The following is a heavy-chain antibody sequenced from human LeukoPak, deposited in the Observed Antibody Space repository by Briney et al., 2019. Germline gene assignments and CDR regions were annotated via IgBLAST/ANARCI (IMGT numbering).Heavy chain of an antibody. D-gene: IGHD2-21*02. V-gene: IGHV3-21*01. Sequence: GGSLRLSCAASGFTFSSYSMNWVRQAPGKGLEWVSSISSSSSYIFYADSVRGRFTISRDNAKNSLYLQMNSLRAEDTAVYYCAGVRTYCGGDCYSSEYFQHWGQGTLVTVSS. CDR1: GFTFSSYS. CDR2: ISSSSSYI. CDR3: AGVRTYCGGDCYSSEYFQH. J-gene: IGHJ1*01.